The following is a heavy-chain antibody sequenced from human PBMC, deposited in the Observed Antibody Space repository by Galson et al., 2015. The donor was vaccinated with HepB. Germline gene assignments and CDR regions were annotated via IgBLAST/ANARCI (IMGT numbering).Heavy chain of an antibody. V-gene: IGHV3-30-3*01. CDR1: GFTFSSYA. J-gene: IGHJ4*02. D-gene: IGHD3-3*01. CDR3: ASPTYYDFWRGYQPFDY. Sequence: SLRLSCAASGFTFSSYAMHWARQAPGKGLEWVAVISYDGSNKYYADSVKGRSTSSRDNSKNTLYLQMNSLRAEDTAVYYCASPTYYDFWRGYQPFDYWGQGTLVTVSS. CDR2: ISYDGSNK.